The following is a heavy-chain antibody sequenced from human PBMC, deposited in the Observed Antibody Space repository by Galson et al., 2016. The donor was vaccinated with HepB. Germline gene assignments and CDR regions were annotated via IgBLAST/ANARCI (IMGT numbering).Heavy chain of an antibody. CDR3: AGGRGWLSDH. V-gene: IGHV3-7*03. J-gene: IGHJ4*02. D-gene: IGHD6-19*01. CDR2: IKQAASEK. Sequence: SLRLSCAASEFTFTNYWLNWVRQAPGKGLEWVAIIKQAASEKYYVDSVKGRFTISRDNARKSLYLQMDSLTAYDTAVYFCAGGRGWLSDHWWQGIVVTVSS. CDR1: EFTFTNYW.